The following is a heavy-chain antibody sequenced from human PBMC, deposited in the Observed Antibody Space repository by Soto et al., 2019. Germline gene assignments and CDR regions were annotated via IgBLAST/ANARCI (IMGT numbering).Heavy chain of an antibody. D-gene: IGHD6-13*01. CDR3: ARDFQQQPSSYYYYYGMDV. J-gene: IGHJ6*02. CDR2: TYYRSKWYN. CDR1: GDSVSSNSAA. V-gene: IGHV6-1*01. Sequence: SQTLSLTCAISGDSVSSNSAAWNWIRQSPSRGLEWLGRTYYRSKWYNDYAVSVKSRITINPDTSKNQFSLQLNSVTPEDTAVYYCARDFQQQPSSYYYYYGMDVWGQGTTVTVSS.